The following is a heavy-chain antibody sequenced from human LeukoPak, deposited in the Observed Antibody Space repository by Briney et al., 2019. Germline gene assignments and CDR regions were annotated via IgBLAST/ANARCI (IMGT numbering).Heavy chain of an antibody. CDR1: GGSIESYF. J-gene: IGHJ3*02. V-gene: IGHV4-4*07. D-gene: IGHD2-2*02. Sequence: ASETLSLTCTVSGGSIESYFWSWIRQPAGQGLEWVGRIYASGSTNYNPSLRSRVTMSVDTSKNQFSLKLSSVTAADTALYYCAREVVVVPAAIQDAFDIWGQGTMVTVSS. CDR3: AREVVVVPAAIQDAFDI. CDR2: IYASGST.